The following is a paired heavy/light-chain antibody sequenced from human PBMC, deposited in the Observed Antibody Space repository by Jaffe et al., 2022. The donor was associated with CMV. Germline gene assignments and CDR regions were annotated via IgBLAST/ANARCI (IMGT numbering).Light chain of an antibody. V-gene: IGKV4-1*01. CDR1: QSVVSRSNDRSY. J-gene: IGKJ4*01. CDR2: WAS. CDR3: QQYYSTQLT. Sequence: DIVLTQSPDSLAVSLGERATINCKSSQSVVSRSNDRSYVSWYQQKSGQSPKLLIYWASTRESGVPDRFSGSGSGTDFTLTISSLQPEDVAVYYCQQYYSTQLTFGGGTKVEIK.
Heavy chain of an antibody. J-gene: IGHJ5*02. CDR3: ARGRDSGYGWWIDL. CDR1: GYTFENYG. V-gene: IGHV1-18*01. CDR2: ISAYNDNT. Sequence: QVQLVQSGPEVKKPGASVKVSCKASGYTFENYGITWVRQAPGQGLEWMGWISAYNDNTNYAQKVQNRLTLTRDTATTTAYMELRSLRSDDTAVYFCARGRDSGYGWWIDLWGQGTRVTVSS. D-gene: IGHD5-12*01.